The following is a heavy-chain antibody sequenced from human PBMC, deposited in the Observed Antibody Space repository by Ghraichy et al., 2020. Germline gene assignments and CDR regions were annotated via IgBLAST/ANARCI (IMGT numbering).Heavy chain of an antibody. J-gene: IGHJ4*02. V-gene: IGHV4-34*01. CDR1: GGSFSGYY. D-gene: IGHD2-15*01. CDR3: ARSVVVVAATPYYFDY. Sequence: SETLTLTCAVYGGSFSGYYWSWIRQPPGKGLEWIGEINHSGSTNYNPSLKSRVTISVDTSKNQFSLKLSSVTAADTAVYYCARSVVVVAATPYYFDYWGQGTLVTVSS. CDR2: INHSGST.